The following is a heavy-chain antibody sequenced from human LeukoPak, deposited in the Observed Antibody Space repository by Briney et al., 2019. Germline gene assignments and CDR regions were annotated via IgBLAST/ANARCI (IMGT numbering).Heavy chain of an antibody. Sequence: SETLSLTCAVSGGSISSSSDYWGWIRQPPEKGLEWIGSIYYSGSTYYNPSLKSRVTISVDTSKNQFSLKLSSVTAADTAVYYCARQVWGSYRRFDYWGQGTLVTVSS. V-gene: IGHV4-39*01. J-gene: IGHJ4*02. CDR2: IYYSGST. CDR1: GGSISSSSDY. D-gene: IGHD3-16*02. CDR3: ARQVWGSYRRFDY.